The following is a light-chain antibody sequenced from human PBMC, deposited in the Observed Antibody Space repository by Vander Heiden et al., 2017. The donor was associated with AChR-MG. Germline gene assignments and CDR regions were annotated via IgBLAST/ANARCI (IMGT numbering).Light chain of an antibody. Sequence: EIVMTQSPATLSLSPGERATLSCRPSQSVSSSYLAWYRQKPGQAPRLLIYGASTRATGIPARFSGSGSGTEFTLTISSLQSEDFAVYYCQHYNSWPPMYTFGQGTKLEIK. V-gene: IGKV3-15*01. J-gene: IGKJ2*01. CDR3: QHYNSWPPMYT. CDR1: QSVSSSY. CDR2: GAS.